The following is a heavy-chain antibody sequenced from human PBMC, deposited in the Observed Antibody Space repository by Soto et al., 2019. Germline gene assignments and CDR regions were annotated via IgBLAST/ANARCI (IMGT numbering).Heavy chain of an antibody. D-gene: IGHD1-1*01. CDR3: VRDRTKTLRDWLDP. V-gene: IGHV4-4*07. CDR1: GASISGFY. Sequence: SETLSLTCTVSGASISGFYWSWIRKSAGKGLEWIGRIYATGTTDYNPSLRSRVMMSVDTSKKQFSLKLRSVTAADTAVYYCVRDRTKTLRDWLDPWGKGISVTVAS. J-gene: IGHJ5*02. CDR2: IYATGTT.